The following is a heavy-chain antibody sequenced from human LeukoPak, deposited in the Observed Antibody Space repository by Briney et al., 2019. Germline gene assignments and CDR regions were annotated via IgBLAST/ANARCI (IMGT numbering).Heavy chain of an antibody. CDR1: GFTFSAYA. J-gene: IGHJ6*02. CDR2: IGSDGKT. D-gene: IGHD5-12*01. Sequence: QPGGSMRLSCEASGFTFSAYAMTWVRQAPGKGLEWVSSIGSDGKTHYSESVKGRFAISRDNSKSMVFLQLNSVRAEDTALYVAMDVWGQGTTDTVSS. V-gene: IGHV3-23*01. CDR3: MDV.